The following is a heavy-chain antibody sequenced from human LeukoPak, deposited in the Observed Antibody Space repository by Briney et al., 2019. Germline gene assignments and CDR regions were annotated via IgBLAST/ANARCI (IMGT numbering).Heavy chain of an antibody. D-gene: IGHD3-10*01. CDR3: ARLLYYGSGPTILP. J-gene: IGHJ5*02. CDR1: GFIFSNYW. Sequence: GGSLRLSCATSGFIFSNYWMSWVRQAPGKGLEWVANIKQDGSETYYVDSVKGRFTISRDDAKNSLYLQMNSLRAEDTAVYYCARLLYYGSGPTILPWGQGTLVTVSS. V-gene: IGHV3-7*01. CDR2: IKQDGSET.